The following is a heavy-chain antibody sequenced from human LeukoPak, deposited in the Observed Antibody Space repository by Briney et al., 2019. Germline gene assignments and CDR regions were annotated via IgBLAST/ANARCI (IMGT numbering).Heavy chain of an antibody. D-gene: IGHD6-13*01. J-gene: IGHJ1*01. CDR3: ARVGSSWSRGDFLH. CDR2: IYYSGST. V-gene: IGHV4-39*07. CDR1: GGSISSSSYY. Sequence: PSETLSLTCTVSGGSISSSSYYWGWIRQPPGKGLEWIGSIYYSGSTYYNPSLKSRVTISVDTSKNQFSLKLSSVTAADTAVYYCARVGSSWSRGDFLHWGQGTLVTVSS.